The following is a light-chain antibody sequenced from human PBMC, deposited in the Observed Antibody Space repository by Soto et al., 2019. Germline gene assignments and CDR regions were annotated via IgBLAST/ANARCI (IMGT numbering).Light chain of an antibody. Sequence: QSVLTQPPSASGTPGQRVTISCSGSSSNIGSNPVHWYQQLPGTAPKLLIHNDNQRPSRVPDRFSGSKSGTSASLAISGLQSEDEAYYYCASWDDSLSGVLFGGGTKLTVL. CDR3: ASWDDSLSGVL. J-gene: IGLJ2*01. CDR2: NDN. V-gene: IGLV1-44*01. CDR1: SSNIGSNP.